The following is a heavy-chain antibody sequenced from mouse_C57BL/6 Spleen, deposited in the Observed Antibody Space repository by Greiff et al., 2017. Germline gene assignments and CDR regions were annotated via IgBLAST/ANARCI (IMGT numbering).Heavy chain of an antibody. D-gene: IGHD1-1*01. V-gene: IGHV1-69*01. CDR2: IDPSDSYT. CDR1: GYTFTSYW. CDR3: ASNLLLSAWFAY. Sequence: QVQLQQPGAELVMPGASVKLSCKASGYTFTSYWMHWVKQRPGQGLEWIGEIDPSDSYTNYNQKFKGKSTLTVDKSSSTAYMQLSSLTSEDSAVYNCASNLLLSAWFAYWGQGTLVTVSA. J-gene: IGHJ3*01.